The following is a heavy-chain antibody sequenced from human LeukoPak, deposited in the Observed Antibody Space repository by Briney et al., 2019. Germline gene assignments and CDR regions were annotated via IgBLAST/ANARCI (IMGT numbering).Heavy chain of an antibody. CDR2: FDPEDGET. CDR3: ATGGLNRDAFDI. J-gene: IGHJ3*02. V-gene: IGHV1-24*01. CDR1: GYTLTELS. Sequence: ASVKVSCKVSGYTLTELSMHWVRQAPGKGLEWMGGFDPEDGETIYAQKFQGRVTMTEDTSTDTAYMELSSLRSEDTAVYYCATGGLNRDAFDIWGQGTVVTVSS. D-gene: IGHD1-14*01.